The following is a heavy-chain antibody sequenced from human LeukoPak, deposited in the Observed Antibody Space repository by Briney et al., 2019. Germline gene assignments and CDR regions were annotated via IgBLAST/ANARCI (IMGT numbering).Heavy chain of an antibody. D-gene: IGHD2-8*02. CDR3: ATYRQVLLPFES. V-gene: IGHV3-23*01. J-gene: IGHJ4*02. CDR1: GFPFSTFW. CDR2: IFPSGGEI. Sequence: GGSLRLSCAVSGFPFSTFWMIWVRQPPGKGLEWVSSIFPSGGEIHYADSVRGRFTISRDNSKSTLSLQMNSLRAEDTAIYYCATYRQVLLPFESWGQGTLVTVSS.